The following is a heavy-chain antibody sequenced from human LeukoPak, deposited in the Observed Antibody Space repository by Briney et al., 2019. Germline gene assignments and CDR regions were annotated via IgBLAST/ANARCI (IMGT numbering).Heavy chain of an antibody. CDR2: IYYSGST. CDR1: GGSISSSSYY. V-gene: IGHV4-39*01. J-gene: IGHJ4*02. CDR3: ARQSAPDY. Sequence: SETLSLTCTVSGGSISSSSYYWGWIRQPPGQGLEWIGSIYYSGSTYYNPSLKSRVTISVDTSKNQFSLKLSSVTAADTAVYYCARQSAPDYWGQGTLVTVSS.